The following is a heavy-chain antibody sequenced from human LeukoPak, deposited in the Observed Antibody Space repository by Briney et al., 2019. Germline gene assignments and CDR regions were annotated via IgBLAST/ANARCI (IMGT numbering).Heavy chain of an antibody. D-gene: IGHD1-26*01. CDR1: GYSTSSGYY. V-gene: IGHV4-38-2*02. J-gene: IGHJ5*02. Sequence: PSETLSLTCTVSGYSTSSGYYWGWIRQPPGKGLEWIGSIYHSGSTYYNPSLKSRVTISVDTSKNQFSLKLSSVTAADTAVYYCARGEGWFDPWGQGTLVTVSS. CDR3: ARGEGWFDP. CDR2: IYHSGST.